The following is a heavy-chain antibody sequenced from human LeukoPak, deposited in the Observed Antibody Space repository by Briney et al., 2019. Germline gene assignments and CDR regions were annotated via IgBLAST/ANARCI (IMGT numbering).Heavy chain of an antibody. V-gene: IGHV3-9*01. CDR2: ISWNSGSI. D-gene: IGHD3-22*01. CDR3: ATEIVWDFDY. CDR1: GFTFDDYA. J-gene: IGHJ4*02. Sequence: GGSLRLSCVASGFTFDDYAMHWVRQAPGKGLEWVSGISWNSGSIGYADSVKGRFTISRDNAKNSLYLQMNSLRAEDTALYYCATEIVWDFDYWGQGTLVTVSS.